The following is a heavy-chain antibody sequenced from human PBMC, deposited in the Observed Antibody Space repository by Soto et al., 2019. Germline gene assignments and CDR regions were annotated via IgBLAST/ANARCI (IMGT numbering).Heavy chain of an antibody. CDR1: GDSISTSNYY. CDR3: ASRKREEICSSGNCYFTY. J-gene: IGHJ4*02. D-gene: IGHD2-2*01. Sequence: AAETLSVTCTVSGDSISTSNYYWSWIRQSPGKGLEWIGSVFYSGSSYYNPSLKSRVTISVDASRNQFSLRVNSVTAADTAVYYCASRKREEICSSGNCYFTYWGQGTLVTVSS. CDR2: VFYSGSS. V-gene: IGHV4-39*01.